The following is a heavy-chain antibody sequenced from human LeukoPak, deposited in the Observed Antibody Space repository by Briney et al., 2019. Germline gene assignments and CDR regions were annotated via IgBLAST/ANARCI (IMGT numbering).Heavy chain of an antibody. V-gene: IGHV4-34*01. CDR3: ARERDVWGSYRHYYFDY. Sequence: SETLSLTCAVYGGSFSGYYWSWIRQPPGKGLEWIGEINHSGSTNYNPSLKSRVTISVDTSKNQFSLKLSSVTAADTAVYYCARERDVWGSYRHYYFDYWGQGTLVTASS. J-gene: IGHJ4*02. CDR1: GGSFSGYY. CDR2: INHSGST. D-gene: IGHD3-16*02.